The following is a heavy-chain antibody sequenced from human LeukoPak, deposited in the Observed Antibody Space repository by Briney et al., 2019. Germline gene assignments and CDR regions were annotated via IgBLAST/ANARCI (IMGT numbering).Heavy chain of an antibody. CDR3: ANLGYCSGGSCYYNFDY. CDR1: GFTVSSSY. CDR2: FYRGDST. D-gene: IGHD2-15*01. V-gene: IGHV3-53*01. J-gene: IGHJ4*02. Sequence: GGSLRLSCAASGFTVSSSYMYWVRQAPGKGLEWVSFFYRGDSTHYAESVRGRFTISRDNSKNTLFLQINSLRAEDTAVYYCANLGYCSGGSCYYNFDYWGQGTLVTVSS.